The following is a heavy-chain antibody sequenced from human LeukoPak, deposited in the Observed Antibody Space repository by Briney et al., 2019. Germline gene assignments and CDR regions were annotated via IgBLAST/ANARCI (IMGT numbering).Heavy chain of an antibody. CDR2: MNPGSGGT. D-gene: IGHD3-22*01. V-gene: IGHV1-8*01. J-gene: IGHJ4*02. Sequence: ASVKVSCKTSGFTFSNHDINWVRQAPGKGLEWMGWMNPGSGGTGYEQRFRGRVTMTRDTSINTAYMELSSLRSEDAAVYYCARGLGSYDTTWYPPLRYWGQGTLVTVSS. CDR1: GFTFSNHD. CDR3: ARGLGSYDTTWYPPLRY.